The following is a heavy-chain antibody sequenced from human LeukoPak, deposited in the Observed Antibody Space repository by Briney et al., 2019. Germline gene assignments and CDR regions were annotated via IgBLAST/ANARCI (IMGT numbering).Heavy chain of an antibody. CDR1: GDSISTYY. J-gene: IGHJ4*02. V-gene: IGHV4-59*01. CDR3: ARAFSSSSFYFNY. Sequence: SETLSLTCTVSGDSISTYYWNWIRQPPGKGPEWIGYIYHSGSTNYNPSLKSRVTISVDTSKNQFSLKLSSVTAADTAVYYCARAFSSSSFYFNYWGQGTLVTVSS. D-gene: IGHD6-6*01. CDR2: IYHSGST.